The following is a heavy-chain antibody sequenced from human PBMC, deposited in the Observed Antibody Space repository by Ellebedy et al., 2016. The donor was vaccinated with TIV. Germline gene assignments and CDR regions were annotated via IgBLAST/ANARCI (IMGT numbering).Heavy chain of an antibody. CDR1: GGSISSGDYY. D-gene: IGHD3-22*01. Sequence: SETLSLXXTVSGGSISSGDYYWSWIRQPPGKGLEWIGYIYYSGSTYYNPSLKSRVTISVDTSKNQFSLKLSSVTAADTAVYYCARDRSAMIVVEDAFDIWGQGTMVTVSS. CDR3: ARDRSAMIVVEDAFDI. CDR2: IYYSGST. V-gene: IGHV4-30-4*01. J-gene: IGHJ3*02.